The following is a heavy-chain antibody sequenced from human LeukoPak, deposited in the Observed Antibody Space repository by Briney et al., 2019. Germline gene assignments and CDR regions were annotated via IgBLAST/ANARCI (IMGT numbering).Heavy chain of an antibody. CDR1: GFILSSNS. J-gene: IGHJ3*02. CDR2: INSRSSTI. Sequence: PGGAVRLSCAASGFILSSNSMNWVRQAPGKGLEWVSYINSRSSTIYYAVSVKGRFTISRDRAKNSLYLKMNSLRDEDTALYYCAKSSPFDIWGQGTMVTVSS. CDR3: AKSSPFDI. V-gene: IGHV3-48*02.